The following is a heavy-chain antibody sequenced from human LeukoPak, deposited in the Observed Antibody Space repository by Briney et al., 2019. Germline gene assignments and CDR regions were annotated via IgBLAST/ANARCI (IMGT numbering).Heavy chain of an antibody. CDR1: GFTFSSYA. CDR2: ISGSGGST. J-gene: IGHJ4*02. CDR3: AKGINWELRYYFDY. Sequence: GGFLRLSCAASGFTFSSYAMSWVRQAPGKGLEWVSAISGSGGSTYYADSVKGRFTISRDNSKNTLYLQMNSLRAEDTAVYYCAKGINWELRYYFDYWGQGTLVTVSS. V-gene: IGHV3-23*01. D-gene: IGHD1-26*01.